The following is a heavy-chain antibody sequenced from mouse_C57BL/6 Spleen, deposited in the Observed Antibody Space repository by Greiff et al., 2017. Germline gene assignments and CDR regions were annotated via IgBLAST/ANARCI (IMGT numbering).Heavy chain of an antibody. D-gene: IGHD2-1*01. J-gene: IGHJ2*01. CDR2: IYPGDGDT. V-gene: IGHV1-80*01. CDR1: GYAFSSYW. CDR3: ARSDGNYYYFDY. Sequence: VQLQQSGAELVKPGASVKISCKASGYAFSSYWMNWVKQRPGKGLEWIGQIYPGDGDTNYNGKFKGKATLTADKSSSTAYMQLSSLTSEDSAVYFCARSDGNYYYFDYWGQGTTLTVSS.